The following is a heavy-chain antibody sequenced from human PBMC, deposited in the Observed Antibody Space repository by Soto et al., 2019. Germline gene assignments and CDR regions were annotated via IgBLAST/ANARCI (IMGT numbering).Heavy chain of an antibody. J-gene: IGHJ6*02. V-gene: IGHV3-15*07. CDR3: TTFSF. D-gene: IGHD6-6*01. CDR2: IKSKVDGGTP. Sequence: GGSLRLSCATSGFPLSNTWMNWVRQAPGKGLEWVGRIKSKVDGGTPDYAAPVKGRFTISRDDSKNTLFLQMNGLKIEDTAVYFCTTFSFWGQGTTVTVSS. CDR1: GFPLSNTW.